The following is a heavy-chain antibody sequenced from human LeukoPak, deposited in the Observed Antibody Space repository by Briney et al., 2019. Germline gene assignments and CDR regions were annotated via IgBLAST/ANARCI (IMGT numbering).Heavy chain of an antibody. CDR2: IHYDGARS. J-gene: IGHJ4*02. V-gene: IGHV3-30*02. CDR1: GFTFSGYG. CDR3: AEGGYTFDFDY. D-gene: IGHD6-25*01. Sequence: GGSLRLSCAASGFTFSGYGMHWVRQAPGKGLEWVAFIHYDGARSYYADSVKGRFTISRDNSKNTLYLLMNSLRAEDTAVYYCAEGGYTFDFDYWGQGTLVTVSS.